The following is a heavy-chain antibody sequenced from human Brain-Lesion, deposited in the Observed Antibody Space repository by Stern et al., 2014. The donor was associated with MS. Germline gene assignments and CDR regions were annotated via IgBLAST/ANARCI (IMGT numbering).Heavy chain of an antibody. D-gene: IGHD2-15*01. Sequence: QVQLQQSGPGLVKPSETLSLTCTVAGGSVSSTSYAWAWIRQPPGKGLEWIGTIYYSGNTYYSPSLKSRLTISLDPSKNQFSLQMSSVTAADMAVYYCAGEEDIRYCSGGSCTGNWFDPWGQGTLVTVSS. V-gene: IGHV4-39*01. J-gene: IGHJ5*02. CDR3: AGEEDIRYCSGGSCTGNWFDP. CDR2: IYYSGNT. CDR1: GGSVSSTSYA.